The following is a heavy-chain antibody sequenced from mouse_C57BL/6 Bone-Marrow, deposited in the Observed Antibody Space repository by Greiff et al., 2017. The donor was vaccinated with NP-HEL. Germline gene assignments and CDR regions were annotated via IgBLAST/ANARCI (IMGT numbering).Heavy chain of an antibody. CDR3: TTGGSSPYAMDY. V-gene: IGHV14-4*01. D-gene: IGHD1-1*01. CDR2: IDPENGDT. CDR1: GFNIKDDY. Sequence: EVQLQQSGAELVRPGASVKLSCTVSGFNIKDDYMHWVKQRPEQGLEWIGWIDPENGDTAYASKFQGKATITADTSSNTAYLQLSSLTSEDTAVYYYTTGGSSPYAMDYWGQGTSVTVSS. J-gene: IGHJ4*01.